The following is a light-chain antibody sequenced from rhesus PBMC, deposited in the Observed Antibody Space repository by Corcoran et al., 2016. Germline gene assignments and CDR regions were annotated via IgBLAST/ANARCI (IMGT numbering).Light chain of an antibody. V-gene: IGKV1-21*01. Sequence: DIQMTQSPSSLSASVGDRVTITCRASQGISNWLAWYQQKPGKAPNLLIYKASRLQSGVPSRFSGSGSGTDFTLTISSLQPEDFATYYCQHYNSAPPWTFGQGTKVEIK. CDR3: QHYNSAPPWT. CDR2: KAS. CDR1: QGISNW. J-gene: IGKJ1*01.